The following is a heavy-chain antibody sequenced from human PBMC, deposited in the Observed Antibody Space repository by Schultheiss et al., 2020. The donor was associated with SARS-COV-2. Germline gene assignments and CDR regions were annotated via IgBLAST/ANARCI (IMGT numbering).Heavy chain of an antibody. CDR1: GGTFSSYA. Sequence: SVKVSCKASGGTFSSYAISWVRQAPGQGLEWMGGIIPIFGTANYAQKFQGRVTITADESTSTAYMELRSLRSDDTAVYYCARERDLWFGSWFDPWGQGTLVTVSS. CDR2: IIPIFGTA. J-gene: IGHJ5*02. D-gene: IGHD3-10*01. CDR3: ARERDLWFGSWFDP. V-gene: IGHV1-69*13.